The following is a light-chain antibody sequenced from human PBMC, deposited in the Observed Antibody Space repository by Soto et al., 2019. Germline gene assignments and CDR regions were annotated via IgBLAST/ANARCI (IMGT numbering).Light chain of an antibody. CDR3: RHLYT. V-gene: IGKV1-9*01. CDR2: DAA. J-gene: IGKJ2*01. CDR1: QDIRRY. Sequence: DIQLTQSPTFLSASAGDRVSITCRASQDIRRYLVWYQQKPGKAPNLLIYDAASLQTGVPSRFSGSGSGKEFTLTITSLQPEDFATYYCRHLYTVGQVTKLEIK.